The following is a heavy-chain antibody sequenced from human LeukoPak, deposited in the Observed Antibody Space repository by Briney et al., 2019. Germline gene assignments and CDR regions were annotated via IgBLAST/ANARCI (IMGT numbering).Heavy chain of an antibody. J-gene: IGHJ4*02. D-gene: IGHD3-10*01. CDR2: IDNDGSTT. CDR3: AIGGTYGSGS. Sequence: GGSLRLSCAASGFPFANTWMHWVRQAPGRGLVWVSLIDNDGSTTHYADSVKGRFTISRDNAKNTVYLQMNILRAEDTAVFYCAIGGTYGSGSWGQGTLVTVSS. V-gene: IGHV3-74*01. CDR1: GFPFANTW.